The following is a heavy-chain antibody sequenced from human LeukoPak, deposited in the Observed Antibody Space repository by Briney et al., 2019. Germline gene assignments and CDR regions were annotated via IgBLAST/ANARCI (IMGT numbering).Heavy chain of an antibody. V-gene: IGHV3-7*01. CDR2: INQDGTEK. D-gene: IGHD2-8*01. CDR3: ARLYCTNGVCYLDY. CDR1: GFSFTTYW. J-gene: IGHJ4*02. Sequence: GGSLRLSCAASGFSFTTYWMSWVRQAPGKGLEWVANINQDGTEKYYVDSVKGRFTISRDNAKNSLYLQMNSLRVEDTAVYYCARLYCTNGVCYLDYWGQGTLVTVSS.